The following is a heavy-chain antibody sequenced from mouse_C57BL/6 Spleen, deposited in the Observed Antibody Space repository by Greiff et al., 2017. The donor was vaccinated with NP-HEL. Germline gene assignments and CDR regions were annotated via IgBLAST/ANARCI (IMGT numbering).Heavy chain of an antibody. D-gene: IGHD2-5*01. CDR2: IYPGDGDT. Sequence: QVQLKQSGAELVKPGASVKISCKASGYAFSSYWMNWVKQRPGKGLEWIGQIYPGDGDTNYNGKFKGKATLTADKSSSTAYMQLSSLTSEDSAVYFCARGRTYYSNGFDYWGQGTTLTVSS. CDR3: ARGRTYYSNGFDY. CDR1: GYAFSSYW. J-gene: IGHJ2*01. V-gene: IGHV1-80*01.